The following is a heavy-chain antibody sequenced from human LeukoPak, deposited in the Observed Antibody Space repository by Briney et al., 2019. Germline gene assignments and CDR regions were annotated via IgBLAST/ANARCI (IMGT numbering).Heavy chain of an antibody. CDR1: GGSISSTSYS. CDR2: KYNSGLT. J-gene: IGHJ6*03. CDR3: ERVAQGYYYYYYMDV. Sequence: KPSETLSLTCTVSGGSISSTSYSWGWIRQPPGKGLEWIGQKYNSGLTEYSPSLKSRVTISVDTSKNQFSLKLSSVTAADTAVYYCERVAQGYYYYYYMDVWGKGTTVTVSS. V-gene: IGHV4-39*07.